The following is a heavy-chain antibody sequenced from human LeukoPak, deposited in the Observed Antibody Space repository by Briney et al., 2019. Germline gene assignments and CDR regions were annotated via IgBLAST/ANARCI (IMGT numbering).Heavy chain of an antibody. D-gene: IGHD6-19*01. CDR2: IKHDGSEK. CDR3: AKSGYSSGWFPPVD. CDR1: GFMFSGCW. J-gene: IGHJ4*02. Sequence: GGSLRLSCAASGFMFSGCWMNWVRQAPGKGLEWVAIIKHDGSEKYYVDSVRGRFTISRDNSKNTLYLQMNSLRAEDTAVYYCAKSGYSSGWFPPVDWGQGTLVTVSS. V-gene: IGHV3-7*03.